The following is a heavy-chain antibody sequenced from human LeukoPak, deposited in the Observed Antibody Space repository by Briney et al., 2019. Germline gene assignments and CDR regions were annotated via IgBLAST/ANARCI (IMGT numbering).Heavy chain of an antibody. CDR2: IRYDGSNK. Sequence: GGSLRLSCAVSGFTLSSFSMHWVRQAPGKGLEWVAFIRYDGSNKYYADSVKGRFTISRDNSKNTMYLQMNSLRAEDTTVYYCAKDRAVAGMGGVGYWGQGTLVTVSS. CDR1: GFTLSSFS. V-gene: IGHV3-30*02. D-gene: IGHD6-19*01. CDR3: AKDRAVAGMGGVGY. J-gene: IGHJ4*02.